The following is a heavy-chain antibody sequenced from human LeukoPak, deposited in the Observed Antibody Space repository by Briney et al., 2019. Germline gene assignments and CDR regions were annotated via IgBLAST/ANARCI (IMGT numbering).Heavy chain of an antibody. V-gene: IGHV4-59*02. J-gene: IGHJ4*02. Sequence: PSETLSLTCTVSGGSGSSYFWSWVRQSPEKGLEWIGYIYNSGNTNYNPSLKSRVTISRDMSRNQFSLKVRSVTPADTAVYYCARVSGGGWYYFDHWGQGALVTVSS. CDR3: ARVSGGGWYYFDH. CDR1: GGSGSSYF. D-gene: IGHD6-19*01. CDR2: IYNSGNT.